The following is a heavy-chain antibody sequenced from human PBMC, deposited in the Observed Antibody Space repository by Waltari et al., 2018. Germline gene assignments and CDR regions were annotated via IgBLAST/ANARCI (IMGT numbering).Heavy chain of an antibody. Sequence: QVQLQESGPGLVKPSATLSLTCAVSGYSISSGYYWGWIRQPPGKGLEWIGSIYHSGSTYYNPSLKSRVTISVDTSKNQFSLKLSSVTAADTAVYYCATLVGATFDYWGQGTLVTVSS. CDR2: IYHSGST. D-gene: IGHD1-26*01. CDR3: ATLVGATFDY. V-gene: IGHV4-38-2*01. CDR1: GYSISSGYY. J-gene: IGHJ4*02.